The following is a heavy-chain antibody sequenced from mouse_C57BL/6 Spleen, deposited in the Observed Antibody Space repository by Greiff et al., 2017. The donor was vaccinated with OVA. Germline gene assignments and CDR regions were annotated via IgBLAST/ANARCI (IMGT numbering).Heavy chain of an antibody. J-gene: IGHJ4*01. CDR3: ARSPYGEAMDY. Sequence: EVKLMESGGGLVQPGGSLSLSCAASGFTFTDYYMSWVRQPPGKALEWLGFIRNKANGYTTEYSASVKGRFTISRDNSQSILYLQMNALRAEDSATYDCARSPYGEAMDYWGQGTSVTVSS. V-gene: IGHV7-3*01. D-gene: IGHD1-1*02. CDR1: GFTFTDYY. CDR2: IRNKANGYTT.